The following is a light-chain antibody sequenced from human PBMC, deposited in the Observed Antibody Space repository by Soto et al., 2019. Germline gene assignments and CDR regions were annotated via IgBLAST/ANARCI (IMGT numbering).Light chain of an antibody. CDR2: EVN. J-gene: IGLJ3*02. CDR1: SSDVGGYNY. Sequence: QSVLTQSASVSGCPGQSITIFCTGTSSDVGGYNYVSWYQQHPGKAPKLMIYEVNNRPSGVSDRFSGSKSGNTASLTISGLQAEDEADYYCNSYTSSSTWVFGGGTKLTVL. CDR3: NSYTSSSTWV. V-gene: IGLV2-14*01.